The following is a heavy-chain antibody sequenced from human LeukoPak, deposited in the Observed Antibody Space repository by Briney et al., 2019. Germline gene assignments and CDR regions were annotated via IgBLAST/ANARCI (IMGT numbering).Heavy chain of an antibody. CDR2: INHSGST. J-gene: IGHJ4*02. D-gene: IGHD3-22*01. CDR1: GGSISSGSYY. Sequence: SETLSLTCTVSGGSISSGSYYWSWIRQPPGKGLEWIGEINHSGSTNYNPSLKSRVTISVDTSKNQFSLKLSSVTAADTAVYYCARGAYYDSSGYYPYYFDYWGQGTLVTVFS. CDR3: ARGAYYDSSGYYPYYFDY. V-gene: IGHV4-39*07.